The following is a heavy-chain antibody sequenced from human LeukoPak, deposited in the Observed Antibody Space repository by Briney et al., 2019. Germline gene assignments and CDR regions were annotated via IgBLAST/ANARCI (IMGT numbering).Heavy chain of an antibody. CDR1: GYTVTSYG. Sequence: ASVKVSCKASGYTVTSYGISWVRQAPGQGLEWMGWISAYIGNTNYAQKLQGRVTMTTDTSTSTAYMERRSLRSDDTAVYYCARPMGPHYGMDVWGQGPTVTVSS. D-gene: IGHD3-16*01. J-gene: IGHJ6*02. CDR2: ISAYIGNT. V-gene: IGHV1-18*01. CDR3: ARPMGPHYGMDV.